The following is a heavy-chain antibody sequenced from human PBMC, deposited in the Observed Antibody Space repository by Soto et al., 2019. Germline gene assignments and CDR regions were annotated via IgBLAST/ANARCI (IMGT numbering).Heavy chain of an antibody. CDR2: ISGSGGST. Sequence: GGSLRLSCAASGFTFSSYAMSWVRQAPGKGLEWVSAISGSGGSTYYADSVKGRFTISRDNAKNSLYLQMNSLRDEDTAVYYCNAHHYYSREIGYWGQGTLVTVSS. J-gene: IGHJ4*02. CDR3: NAHHYYSREIGY. D-gene: IGHD3-10*01. V-gene: IGHV3-23*01. CDR1: GFTFSSYA.